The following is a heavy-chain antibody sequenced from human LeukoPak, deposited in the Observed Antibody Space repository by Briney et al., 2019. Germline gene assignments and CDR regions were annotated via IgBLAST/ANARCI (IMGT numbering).Heavy chain of an antibody. V-gene: IGHV1-3*01. CDR3: ARDGAFKGGSYGDY. D-gene: IGHD1-26*01. CDR1: GYTFTSYA. Sequence: ASVKVSCKASGYTFTSYAMNWVRQAPGQGLEWMGWINAGNGNTKYSQKFQGRVTITRDTSASTAYMELSSLRSEDTAVYYCARDGAFKGGSYGDYWGQGTLVTVSS. J-gene: IGHJ4*02. CDR2: INAGNGNT.